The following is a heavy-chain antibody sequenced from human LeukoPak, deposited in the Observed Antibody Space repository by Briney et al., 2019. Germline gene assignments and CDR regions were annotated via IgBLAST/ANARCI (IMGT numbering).Heavy chain of an antibody. CDR2: ISGSGGRT. CDR1: GFTFSSYG. D-gene: IGHD3-10*01. CDR3: AKVLITMVRGVIGSEYYFDY. V-gene: IGHV3-23*01. J-gene: IGHJ4*02. Sequence: GGSLRLSCAASGFTFSSYGMSWVRQAPGKGLEWVSAISGSGGRTFYADSVKGRFTISRDNSKNTLYLQMNSLRAEDTAVYYCAKVLITMVRGVIGSEYYFDYWGQGTLVTVSS.